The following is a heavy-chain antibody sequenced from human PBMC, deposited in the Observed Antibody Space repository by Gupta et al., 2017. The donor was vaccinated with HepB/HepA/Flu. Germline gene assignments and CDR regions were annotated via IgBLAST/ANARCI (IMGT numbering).Heavy chain of an antibody. V-gene: IGHV1-3*01. Sequence: QVQLLLSGAEVRRPGASVRLSCKASGYTFTSHPIHWIRQAPGQRLEWMGWINAGTGNTQYSQNFQGRLNITRETSATTVYMELSSLKSEDTAMYYCVRGSRIGVAGAPLFDTWGQGGLVTVSS. D-gene: IGHD6-19*01. CDR2: INAGTGNT. CDR3: VRGSRIGVAGAPLFDT. CDR1: GYTFTSHP. J-gene: IGHJ4*02.